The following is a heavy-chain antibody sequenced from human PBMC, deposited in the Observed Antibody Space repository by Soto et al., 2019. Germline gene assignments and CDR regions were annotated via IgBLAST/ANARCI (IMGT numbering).Heavy chain of an antibody. J-gene: IGHJ2*01. Sequence: PGESLKISCKGSGYSFTSYWIGWVRQMPGKGLEWMGIIYPGDSDTRYSPSFQGQVTISADKSISTAYLQWSSLKASDTAMCYCARLNGDYYDSSGYYPHLGYFDLWGRGTLVTVSS. CDR2: IYPGDSDT. V-gene: IGHV5-51*01. CDR3: ARLNGDYYDSSGYYPHLGYFDL. CDR1: GYSFTSYW. D-gene: IGHD3-22*01.